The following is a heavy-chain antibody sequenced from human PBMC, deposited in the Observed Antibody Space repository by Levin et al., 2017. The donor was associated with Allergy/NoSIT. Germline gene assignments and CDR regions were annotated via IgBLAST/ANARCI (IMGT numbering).Heavy chain of an antibody. J-gene: IGHJ6*03. Sequence: SCAASGFTFSSYSMNWVRQAPGKGLEWLSCISSSSSYIYYADSVKGRFTISRDNAKNSLYLQMNSLRAEDTAVYYCARPPSVLVVYDAPYYMDVWGKGTTVTVSS. V-gene: IGHV3-21*01. CDR3: ARPPSVLVVYDAPYYMDV. D-gene: IGHD2-8*02. CDR2: ISSSSSYI. CDR1: GFTFSSYS.